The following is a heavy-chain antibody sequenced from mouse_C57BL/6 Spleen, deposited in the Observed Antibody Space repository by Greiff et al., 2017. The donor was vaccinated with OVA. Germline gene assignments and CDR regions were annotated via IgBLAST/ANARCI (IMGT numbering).Heavy chain of an antibody. D-gene: IGHD2-1*01. J-gene: IGHJ4*01. CDR1: GYTFTSYW. CDR3: AKGDGNHSMDY. Sequence: QVQLQQPGAELVMPGASVKLSCKASGYTFTSYWMHWVKQRPGQGLEWIGEIDPSDSYTNYNQKFKGKSTLTVDKSSSPAYMQLSSLTSEDSAVYYCAKGDGNHSMDYWGQGTSVTVSS. V-gene: IGHV1-69*01. CDR2: IDPSDSYT.